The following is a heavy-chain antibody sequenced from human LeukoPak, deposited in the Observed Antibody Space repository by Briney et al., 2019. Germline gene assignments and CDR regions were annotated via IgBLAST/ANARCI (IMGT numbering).Heavy chain of an antibody. CDR3: ARGVDTAMVEYYYYGMDV. V-gene: IGHV3-53*01. Sequence: PGGSLRLSCAASGFTFSSYAMSWVRQAPGKGLEWVSVIYSGGSTYYADSVKGRFTISRDNSKNTLYLQMNSLRAEDTAVYYCARGVDTAMVEYYYYGMDVWGQGTTVTVSS. J-gene: IGHJ6*02. CDR1: GFTFSSYA. CDR2: IYSGGST. D-gene: IGHD5-18*01.